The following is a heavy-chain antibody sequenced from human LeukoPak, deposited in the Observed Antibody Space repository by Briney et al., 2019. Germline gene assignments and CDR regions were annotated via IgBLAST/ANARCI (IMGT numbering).Heavy chain of an antibody. CDR3: AKDPYPQFYYYYYYMDV. Sequence: PGGSLRLSCAASGFSFSSYCMHWVRQAPGKGLEWVAFIRYDGSNKYYADSVKGRFTISRDNSKNTLHLQMNSLRAEDTAVCYCAKDPYPQFYYYYYYMDVWGKGTTVTVSS. CDR2: IRYDGSNK. D-gene: IGHD3-16*01. V-gene: IGHV3-30*02. CDR1: GFSFSSYC. J-gene: IGHJ6*03.